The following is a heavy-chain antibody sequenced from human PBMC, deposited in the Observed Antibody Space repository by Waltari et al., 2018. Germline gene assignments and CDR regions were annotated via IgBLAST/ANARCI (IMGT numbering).Heavy chain of an antibody. Sequence: QVQLVQSGAEVKKPGASVKVSCKASGYTFPSYDINWVRQDTGKGHEWKGWMNPKSVNKGDGTECQGEVTMTRKTSRSKAYRGLGSLGSEDTAGYYCARVGRFSGWYEGRYFQHWGQGTLVTVSS. CDR1: GYTFPSYD. CDR3: ARVGRFSGWYEGRYFQH. CDR2: MNPKSVNK. V-gene: IGHV1-8*01. D-gene: IGHD6-19*01. J-gene: IGHJ1*01.